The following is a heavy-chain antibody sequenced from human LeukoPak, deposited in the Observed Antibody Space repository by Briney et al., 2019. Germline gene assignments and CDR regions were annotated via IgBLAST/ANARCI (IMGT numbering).Heavy chain of an antibody. CDR2: ISGSGGST. CDR1: GFTFSSYA. V-gene: IGHV3-23*01. Sequence: GRSLGLSCAASGFTFSSYAMSWVRQAPGKGLEWVSAISGSGGSTYYADSVKGRFTISRDNSKNTLYLQMNSLRAEDTAVYYCAKDERNWNYNLASQTYDWGQGTLVTVSS. D-gene: IGHD1-7*01. J-gene: IGHJ4*02. CDR3: AKDERNWNYNLASQTYD.